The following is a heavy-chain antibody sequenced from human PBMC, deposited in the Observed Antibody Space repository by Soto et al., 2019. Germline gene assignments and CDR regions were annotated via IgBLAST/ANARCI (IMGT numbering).Heavy chain of an antibody. CDR2: ISPVNGNT. J-gene: IGHJ4*02. Sequence: QVQLVQSGTGVKKPGASVKVSCRASGYTFTSYGVTWVRQAPGQGLEWMGWISPVNGNTNYAQKFQGRVTMTTDTSTSTAYIELRGLRSDDTAVYYCARGRLKYFDYWGQGALVTVTS. CDR1: GYTFTSYG. CDR3: ARGRLKYFDY. V-gene: IGHV1-18*01.